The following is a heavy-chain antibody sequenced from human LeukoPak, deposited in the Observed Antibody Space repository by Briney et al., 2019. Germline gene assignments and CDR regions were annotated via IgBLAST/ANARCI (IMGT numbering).Heavy chain of an antibody. V-gene: IGHV3-7*03. J-gene: IGHJ4*02. CDR2: IKQDGSEK. Sequence: GGSLRLSCAASGFTFSSYWMSWVRQAPGKGLGWVANIKQDGSEKYYVDSVKGRFTISRDNAKNSLYLQMNSLRAEDTAVYYCARDRGSSGPRGKLPYYFDYWGQGTLVTVSS. CDR3: ARDRGSSGPRGKLPYYFDY. D-gene: IGHD6-19*01. CDR1: GFTFSSYW.